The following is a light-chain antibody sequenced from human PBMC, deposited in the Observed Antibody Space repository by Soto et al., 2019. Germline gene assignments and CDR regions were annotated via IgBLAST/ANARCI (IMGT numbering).Light chain of an antibody. V-gene: IGLV2-14*01. J-gene: IGLJ2*01. CDR2: DVS. CDR1: SSDVGGYNY. CDR3: SSYTSSSPNVV. Sequence: QSALTQPASVSGSPGQSITISCTGTSSDVGGYNYVSWYQQHPGKAHKLMIYDVSNRPSGVSNRFSGSKSGNTASLTISGLPAEDEAEYYCSSYTSSSPNVVFGGGTQLTVL.